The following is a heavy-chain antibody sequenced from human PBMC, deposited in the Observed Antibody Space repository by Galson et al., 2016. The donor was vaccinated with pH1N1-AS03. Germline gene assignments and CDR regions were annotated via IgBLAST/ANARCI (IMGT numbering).Heavy chain of an antibody. Sequence: LRLSCAASGFTFSNAWMSWVRQAPGKGLEWVGRLKSKFDGGTADYAAPVKGRFTISRDDSKKMLYLQMNNLKTEDTAMYYCTTDDGPYYGLDVWGQGTTVTVPS. D-gene: IGHD5-24*01. J-gene: IGHJ6*02. CDR2: LKSKFDGGTA. CDR1: GFTFSNAW. V-gene: IGHV3-15*01. CDR3: TTDDGPYYGLDV.